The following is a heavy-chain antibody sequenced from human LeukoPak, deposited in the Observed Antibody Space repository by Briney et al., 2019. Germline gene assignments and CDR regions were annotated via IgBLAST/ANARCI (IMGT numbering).Heavy chain of an antibody. J-gene: IGHJ4*02. V-gene: IGHV4-30-2*01. CDR2: IYHSGST. CDR3: AREGLSGDYDY. Sequence: SETLSLTCAVSGGSISSGGYSWSWIRQPPGKGLEWIGYIYHSGSTYYNPSLKSRVTISVDRSKNQFSLKLSSVTAADTAVYYCAREGLSGDYDYGGQGTLVTVSS. D-gene: IGHD4-17*01. CDR1: GGSISSGGYS.